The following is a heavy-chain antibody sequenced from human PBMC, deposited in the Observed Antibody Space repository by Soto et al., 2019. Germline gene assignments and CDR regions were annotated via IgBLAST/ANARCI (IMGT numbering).Heavy chain of an antibody. Sequence: GASVKVSCKASGYTFTSYDINWVRQATGQGLEWMGWMNPNSGNTGYAQKFQGRVTMTRNTSISTAYMELSSLRSEDTAVYYCARASRSGGGYYYYHGMDVWGQGTTVTVSS. V-gene: IGHV1-8*01. D-gene: IGHD6-13*01. CDR1: GYTFTSYD. CDR3: ARASRSGGGYYYYHGMDV. CDR2: MNPNSGNT. J-gene: IGHJ6*02.